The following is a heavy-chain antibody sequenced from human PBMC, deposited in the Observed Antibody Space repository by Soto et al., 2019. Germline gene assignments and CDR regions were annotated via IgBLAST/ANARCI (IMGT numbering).Heavy chain of an antibody. D-gene: IGHD4-4*01. CDR2: IYYSGST. Sequence: QLQLQESGPGLVKPSETLSLTCTVSGGSISSSSYYWGWIRQPPGKGLEWIGSIYYSGSTYYNPSLKSRVTISVDTSKNQFSLKLSSVTAADTAVYYCARLQLNSNPTHHYWYFDLWGRGTLVTVSS. V-gene: IGHV4-39*01. CDR1: GGSISSSSYY. J-gene: IGHJ2*01. CDR3: ARLQLNSNPTHHYWYFDL.